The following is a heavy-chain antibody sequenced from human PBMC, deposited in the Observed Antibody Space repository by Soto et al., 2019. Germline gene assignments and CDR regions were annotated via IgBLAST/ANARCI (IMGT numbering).Heavy chain of an antibody. J-gene: IGHJ6*02. CDR3: ARGQLIWYGDLTPYYRDLDV. V-gene: IGHV4-34*01. Sequence: PSETLSLTCAFYGGSFTDFYWSWVRQSPGKGLEWVGEISQDGGTNYSPSLASRVSISVETSKNQLSLHLRSVTAADTGVYFCARGQLIWYGDLTPYYRDLDVWGQGTAVTVSS. CDR1: GGSFTDFY. CDR2: ISQDGGT. D-gene: IGHD3-10*01.